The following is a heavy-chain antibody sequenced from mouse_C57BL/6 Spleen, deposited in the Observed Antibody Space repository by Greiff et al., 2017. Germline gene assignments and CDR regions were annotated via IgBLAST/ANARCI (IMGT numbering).Heavy chain of an antibody. D-gene: IGHD2-1*01. J-gene: IGHJ1*03. CDR1: GYTFTSYW. CDR2: IDPNSGGT. CDR3: ARERVYGNYDWYFDV. V-gene: IGHV1-72*01. Sequence: VQLQQSGAELVKPGASVKLSCKASGYTFTSYWMHWVKQRPGRGLEWIGRIDPNSGGTKYNEKFKSKATLTVDKPSSTAYMQLSSLTSEDSAVYYCARERVYGNYDWYFDVWGTGTTVTVSS.